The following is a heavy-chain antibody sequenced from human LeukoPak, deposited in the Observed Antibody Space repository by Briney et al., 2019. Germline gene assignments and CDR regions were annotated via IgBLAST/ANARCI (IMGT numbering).Heavy chain of an antibody. D-gene: IGHD5-12*01. CDR1: GFTFSSFG. J-gene: IGHJ4*02. CDR3: VRGSGGDGYGYWGDN. CDR2: IWSHGNEI. V-gene: IGHV3-33*01. Sequence: GGSLRLSCAASGFTFSSFGMHWVRRAPGKGLEWVAVIWSHGNEIHYVDSVKGRFTISRDNFRNTLYLQMNSLRAGDSAVYYCVRGSGGDGYGYWGDNWGQGTLVTVSS.